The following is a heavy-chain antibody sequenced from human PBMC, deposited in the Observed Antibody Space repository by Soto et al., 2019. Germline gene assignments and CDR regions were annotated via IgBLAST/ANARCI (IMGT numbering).Heavy chain of an antibody. V-gene: IGHV4-59*01. CDR1: GGSISSYY. CDR3: ATYDSPYYYMDV. CDR2: IYYSGST. D-gene: IGHD3-16*01. J-gene: IGHJ6*03. Sequence: PSETLSLTCTVSGGSISSYYWSWIRQPPGKGLEWIGYIYYSGSTDYNPSLKSRVAISVDASKTHFSLRLNSVTAADAAVYYCATYDSPYYYMDVWGKGTTVTVSS.